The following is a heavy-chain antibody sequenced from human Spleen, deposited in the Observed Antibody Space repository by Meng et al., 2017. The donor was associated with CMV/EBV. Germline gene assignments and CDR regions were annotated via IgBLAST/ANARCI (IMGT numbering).Heavy chain of an antibody. CDR3: ARGDWNHIHYYYYAMDV. V-gene: IGHV3-21*04. CDR1: GFIFSTYT. D-gene: IGHD1-1*01. J-gene: IGHJ6*02. Sequence: GESLKISCEASGFIFSTYTMNWVRQAPGKGLEWAASISSSSGYIYYEDSVKGRFTITRDNAKNSLYLQMDGLRAEDTAMYYCARGDWNHIHYYYYAMDVWGQGTTVTVSS. CDR2: ISSSSGYI.